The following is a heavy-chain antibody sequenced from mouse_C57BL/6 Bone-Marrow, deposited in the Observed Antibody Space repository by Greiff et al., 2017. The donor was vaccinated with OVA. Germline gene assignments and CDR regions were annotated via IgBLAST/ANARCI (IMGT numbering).Heavy chain of an antibody. D-gene: IGHD1-1*01. J-gene: IGHJ1*03. CDR1: GYTFTDYY. Sequence: VKLVESGAELVRPGASVKLSCKASGYTFTDYYINWVKQRPGQGLEWIARIYPGSGNTYYNEKFKGKATLTAEKSSSTAYMQLSSLTSEDSAVYFCARGSSPWYFDVWGTGTTVTVSS. CDR3: ARGSSPWYFDV. V-gene: IGHV1-76*01. CDR2: IYPGSGNT.